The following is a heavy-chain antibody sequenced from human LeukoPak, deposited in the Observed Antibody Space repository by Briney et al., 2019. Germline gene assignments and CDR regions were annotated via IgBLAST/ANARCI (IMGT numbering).Heavy chain of an antibody. CDR1: GYSLTEVS. Sequence: ASVKVSCKVSGYSLTEVSTHWVRQAPGKGLEWMGGFDPEDGEAIYAQKVQGGLTMTEDTSIDTAFMELRSLKSEDTAIYYCVTDIRSGWRNYWGQGTLITVSS. CDR2: FDPEDGEA. J-gene: IGHJ4*02. CDR3: VTDIRSGWRNY. D-gene: IGHD6-19*01. V-gene: IGHV1-24*01.